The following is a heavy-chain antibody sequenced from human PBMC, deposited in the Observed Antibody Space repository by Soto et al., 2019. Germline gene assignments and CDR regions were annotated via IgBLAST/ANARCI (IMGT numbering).Heavy chain of an antibody. D-gene: IGHD3-3*01. J-gene: IGHJ2*01. Sequence: RDWWGGSGGMLRRCCMSGCRQAPGKGLEWVSAISGSGGSTYYADSVKGRFTISRDNSKNTLYLQMNSLRAEDTAVYYCAKVFFGLGDVHQDLLSFPTQRSSDL. CDR2: ISGSGGST. CDR3: AKVFFGLGDVHQDLLSFPTQRSSDL. CDR1: GGMLRRCC. V-gene: IGHV3-23*01.